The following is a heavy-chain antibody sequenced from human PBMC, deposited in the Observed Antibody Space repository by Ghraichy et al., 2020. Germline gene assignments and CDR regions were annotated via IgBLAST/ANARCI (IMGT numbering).Heavy chain of an antibody. CDR3: ARDLSYGAPGGFDV. J-gene: IGHJ3*01. D-gene: IGHD3-16*01. CDR2: ISKNSDYI. Sequence: ETLRLSCEASGFIFNRYSFNWVRQAPGKGLEWISTISKNSDYIYYAESVEGRFTISRDNAKNALYLQLSSLRGDDTAIYYCARDLSYGAPGGFDVWGQGTMVTVSS. V-gene: IGHV3-21*06. CDR1: GFIFNRYS.